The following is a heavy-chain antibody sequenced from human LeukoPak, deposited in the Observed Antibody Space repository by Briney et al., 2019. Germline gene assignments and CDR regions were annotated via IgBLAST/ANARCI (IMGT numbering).Heavy chain of an antibody. CDR2: IKEDGSEK. J-gene: IGHJ4*02. Sequence: GGSLRLSCAASGFTFSSYWMTWVRQAPGKGLEGVANIKEDGSEKYYVDSVKGRFTISRDNAKKSLYLQMNSLRVEDTAVYYCARDSGGDYYHGYWGPGTLVTVSS. V-gene: IGHV3-7*01. CDR3: ARDSGGDYYHGY. D-gene: IGHD4-17*01. CDR1: GFTFSSYW.